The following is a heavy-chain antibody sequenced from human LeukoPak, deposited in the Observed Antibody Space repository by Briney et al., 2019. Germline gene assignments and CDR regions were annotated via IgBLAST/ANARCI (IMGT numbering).Heavy chain of an antibody. CDR1: GDSIRGYY. V-gene: IGHV4-4*07. D-gene: IGHD1-26*01. CDR3: ARDSGSYSRIDH. J-gene: IGHJ4*02. CDR2: IYSSGSD. Sequence: SETLSLTCTVSGDSIRGYYGSWIRQPAGKGLEWIGRIYSSGSDNYNPSLKSQVTMSVDTSKNQFSLKLSSVTAADTAVYYCARDSGSYSRIDHWGQGTLVTVSS.